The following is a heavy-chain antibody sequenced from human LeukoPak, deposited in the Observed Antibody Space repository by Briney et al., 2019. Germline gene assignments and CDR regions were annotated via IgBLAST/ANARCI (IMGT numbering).Heavy chain of an antibody. CDR3: ARHPSGENCSGGSCYSGYFDY. V-gene: IGHV3-11*01. CDR1: GFTFSDYY. Sequence: GSLRLSCAASGFTFSDYYMRWIRQAPGKGLEWVSYISSSGSTIYYADSVKGRFTISRDNAKNSLYLQMNSLRAEDTAVYYCARHPSGENCSGGSCYSGYFDYWGQGTLVTVSS. CDR2: ISSSGSTI. J-gene: IGHJ4*02. D-gene: IGHD2-15*01.